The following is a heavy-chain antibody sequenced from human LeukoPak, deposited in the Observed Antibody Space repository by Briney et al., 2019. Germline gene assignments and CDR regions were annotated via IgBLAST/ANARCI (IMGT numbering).Heavy chain of an antibody. CDR3: ARGRVGSVAVAGIWSPAETYYFDY. D-gene: IGHD6-19*01. Sequence: PSETLSLTCAVYGGSFSGYYWSWIRQPPGKGLEWIGEINHSGSTNYNPSLKSRVTISVDTSKNQFSLKLSSVTAADTAVYYCARGRVGSVAVAGIWSPAETYYFDYWGQGTLVTVSS. CDR2: INHSGST. V-gene: IGHV4-34*01. J-gene: IGHJ4*02. CDR1: GGSFSGYY.